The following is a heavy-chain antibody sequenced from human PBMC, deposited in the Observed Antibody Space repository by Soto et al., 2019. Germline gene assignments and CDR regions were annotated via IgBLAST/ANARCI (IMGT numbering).Heavy chain of an antibody. CDR3: ARQDRIAAAMNYYYGMDV. V-gene: IGHV5-51*01. J-gene: IGHJ6*02. CDR2: IYPGDSDT. D-gene: IGHD6-13*01. Sequence: PGESLKISCKGLGYSFTSYWIGWVRQMPGKGLEWMGIIYPGDSDTRYSPSFQGQVTISADKSISTAYLQWSSLKASDTAMYYCARQDRIAAAMNYYYGMDVWGQGTTVTVPS. CDR1: GYSFTSYW.